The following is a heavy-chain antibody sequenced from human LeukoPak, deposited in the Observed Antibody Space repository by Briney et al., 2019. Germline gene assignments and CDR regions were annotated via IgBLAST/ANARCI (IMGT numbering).Heavy chain of an antibody. CDR3: ARVGCSGANCYSSADY. J-gene: IGHJ4*02. CDR2: ISGYNGST. Sequence: ASVKVSCKTSGYTFTRYGISWVRQAPGQGLEWMGWISGYNGSTKYQQKFQGRVTLTTDTSMSTADMELRSLRSDDTAVYYCARVGCSGANCYSSADYWGQGTLVTVSS. V-gene: IGHV1-18*01. CDR1: GYTFTRYG. D-gene: IGHD2-15*01.